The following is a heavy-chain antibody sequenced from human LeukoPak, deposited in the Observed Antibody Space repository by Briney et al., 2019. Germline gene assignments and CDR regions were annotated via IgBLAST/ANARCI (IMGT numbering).Heavy chain of an antibody. CDR3: ARHSVSPEYDF. D-gene: IGHD2/OR15-2a*01. V-gene: IGHV3-23*01. Sequence: GGSLRLSCAASGFTFSSYAMSWVRQAPGKGLEWVSTINDSGGNTYYADSVKGRFTVSKDNSKNTLYLQMSSLRAEDTAVYYCARHSVSPEYDFWGQGTLVTVSP. CDR1: GFTFSSYA. J-gene: IGHJ4*02. CDR2: INDSGGNT.